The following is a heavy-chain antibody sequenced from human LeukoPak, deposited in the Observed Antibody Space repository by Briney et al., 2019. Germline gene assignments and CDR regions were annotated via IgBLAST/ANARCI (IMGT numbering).Heavy chain of an antibody. CDR1: GYSFTSYR. CDR2: IYPGDSDT. D-gene: IGHD3-22*01. CDR3: ASNYYDSSGYYGGYGMDV. J-gene: IGHJ6*02. Sequence: GESLKISCKGSGYSFTSYRIGWVRQMPGKGLEWMGIIYPGDSDTRYSPSFQGQVTISADKSISTAYLQWSSLKASDTAMYYCASNYYDSSGYYGGYGMDVWGQGTTVTVSS. V-gene: IGHV5-51*01.